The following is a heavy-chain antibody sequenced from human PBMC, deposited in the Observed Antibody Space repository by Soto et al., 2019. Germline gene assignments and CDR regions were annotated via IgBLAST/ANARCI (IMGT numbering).Heavy chain of an antibody. V-gene: IGHV3-21*01. J-gene: IGHJ4*02. CDR3: ARGPTEDSPIVVGQFGY. Sequence: GGSLRLSCAASGFTFSSYSMNWVRQAPGKGLEWVSSISSSSSYIYYADSVKGRFTISRDNAKNSLYLQMNSLRAEDTAVYYCARGPTEDSPIVVGQFGYWGQGTLVTVSS. CDR1: GFTFSSYS. CDR2: ISSSSSYI. D-gene: IGHD3-22*01.